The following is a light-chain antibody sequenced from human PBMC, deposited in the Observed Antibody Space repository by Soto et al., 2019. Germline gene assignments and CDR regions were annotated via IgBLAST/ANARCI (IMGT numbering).Light chain of an antibody. Sequence: QSVLTQPPSTSGTPGQRVTISCSGSSSNIGSNYVYWYQQLPGTAPKLLIYKNGQRPSGVPDRFSGSRSGTSASLAISGLRSEDEADYYCATWDDTLSGRVFGGGTKLTVL. CDR2: KNG. V-gene: IGLV1-47*01. CDR1: SSNIGSNY. CDR3: ATWDDTLSGRV. J-gene: IGLJ3*02.